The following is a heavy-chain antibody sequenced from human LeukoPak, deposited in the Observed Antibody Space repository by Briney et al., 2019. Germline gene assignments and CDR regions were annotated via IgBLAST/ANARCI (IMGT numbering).Heavy chain of an antibody. Sequence: SETLSLTRAVYGGSFSGYYWSWIRQPPGKGLEWIGEINHSGSTNYNPSLKSRVTISVDTSKNQFSLKLSSVTAADTAVYYCARVGSWSSANYWGQGTLVTVSS. D-gene: IGHD2-15*01. CDR2: INHSGST. CDR3: ARVGSWSSANY. J-gene: IGHJ4*02. CDR1: GGSFSGYY. V-gene: IGHV4-34*01.